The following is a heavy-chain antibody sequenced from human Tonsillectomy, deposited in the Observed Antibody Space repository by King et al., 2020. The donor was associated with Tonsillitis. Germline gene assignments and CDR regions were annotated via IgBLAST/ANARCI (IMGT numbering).Heavy chain of an antibody. CDR2: IYSAGNT. D-gene: IGHD3-22*01. Sequence: DVQLVESGGGLIQPGGSLRLSCAASGFTVSSNYMSWVRQAPGKGLEWVSVIYSAGNTYYADSVKGRFTISRDNSKNTMYLQMNSLRAEDTAVYYCTGESRSSGIDRYFDYWGQGTLVTVSS. J-gene: IGHJ4*02. CDR3: TGESRSSGIDRYFDY. CDR1: GFTVSSNY. V-gene: IGHV3-53*01.